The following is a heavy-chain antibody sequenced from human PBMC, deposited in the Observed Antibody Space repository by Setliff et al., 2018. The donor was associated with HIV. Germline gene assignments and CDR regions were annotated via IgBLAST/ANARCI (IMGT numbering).Heavy chain of an antibody. V-gene: IGHV4-61*09. D-gene: IGHD6-19*01. J-gene: IGHJ4*02. CDR3: ARGRRSSGWYVYH. CDR1: GGSISSGSYY. Sequence: PSETLSLTCTVSGGSISSGSYYWSWIRQPAGKGLEWIGHIYTSGSTNYNPSHKSRVTISADTSTNQFSLKLSSVTAADTAVYYCARGRRSSGWYVYHWGQGTLVTVSS. CDR2: IYTSGST.